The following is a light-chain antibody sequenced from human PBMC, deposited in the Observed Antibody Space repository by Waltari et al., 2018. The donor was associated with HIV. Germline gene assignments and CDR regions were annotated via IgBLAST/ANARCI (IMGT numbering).Light chain of an antibody. J-gene: IGLJ3*02. V-gene: IGLV1-51*01. CDR1: ISNVGMNY. Sequence: QSVCTQPPLVSAAPGQKFTVSCAAHISNVGMNYVSRYQQLPGTAPKLLIYDTKKRPSGIPDRFSGSKSGTTATLAITGLQTGDEADYYCGTWDTSLSAVVFGGGTTLRVL. CDR3: GTWDTSLSAVV. CDR2: DTK.